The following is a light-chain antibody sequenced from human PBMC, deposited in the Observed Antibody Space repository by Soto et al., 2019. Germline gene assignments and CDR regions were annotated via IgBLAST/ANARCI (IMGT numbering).Light chain of an antibody. CDR1: QSVSSKY. Sequence: DIVLTQSPGTLSLSPGERATLSCRASQSVSSKYLAWYQQKPGQAPRVLIYGASIRATGIPERFSGGGSGPDLTLTISILEPEEFAVYYCQQYGSSLCIVGPGTKVDI. CDR2: GAS. CDR3: QQYGSSLCI. J-gene: IGKJ3*01. V-gene: IGKV3-20*01.